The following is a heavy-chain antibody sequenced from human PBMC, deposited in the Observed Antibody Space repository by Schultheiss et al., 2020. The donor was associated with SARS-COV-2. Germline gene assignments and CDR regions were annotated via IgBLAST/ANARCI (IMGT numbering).Heavy chain of an antibody. CDR3: AREATVGYFDY. J-gene: IGHJ4*02. Sequence: SQTLSLTCTVSGGSISSSSYYWSWIRQPAGKGLEWIGRIYTSGSTNYNPSLKSRVTISVDTSKNQFSLKLSSVTAADTAVYYCAREATVGYFDYWGQGTLVTVSS. D-gene: IGHD4-11*01. CDR1: GGSISSSSYY. V-gene: IGHV4-61*02. CDR2: IYTSGST.